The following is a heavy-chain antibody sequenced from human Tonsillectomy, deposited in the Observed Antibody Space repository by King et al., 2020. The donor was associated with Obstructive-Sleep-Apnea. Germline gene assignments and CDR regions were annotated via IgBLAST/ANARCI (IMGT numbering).Heavy chain of an antibody. CDR1: GGSISSGGYY. D-gene: IGHD4-17*01. CDR2: IYYSGST. J-gene: IGHJ4*02. CDR3: ARDRGGYGDYPFDY. V-gene: IGHV4-31*03. Sequence: VQLQESGPGLVKPSQTLSLTCTVSGGSISSGGYYWSWIRQHPGKGLEWIGYIYYSGSTYYNPSLKSRVTISVDTSKNQFSLKLSSVTAADTAVYYCARDRGGYGDYPFDYWGQGTLVTVSS.